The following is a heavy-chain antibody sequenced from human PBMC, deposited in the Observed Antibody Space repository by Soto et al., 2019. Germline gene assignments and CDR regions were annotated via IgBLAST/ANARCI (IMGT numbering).Heavy chain of an antibody. CDR1: GGSISSSNW. Sequence: QVQLQESGPGLVKPSGTLSLTCAVPGGSISSSNWWSWVRQPPGKGLEWIGEIYHSGSTNYNPSLKSRVTISVDKSRNQFSLKLSSVTAADTAVYYCAKTRGYSYGYYFDYWGQGTLVTVSS. D-gene: IGHD5-18*01. CDR3: AKTRGYSYGYYFDY. J-gene: IGHJ4*02. CDR2: IYHSGST. V-gene: IGHV4-4*02.